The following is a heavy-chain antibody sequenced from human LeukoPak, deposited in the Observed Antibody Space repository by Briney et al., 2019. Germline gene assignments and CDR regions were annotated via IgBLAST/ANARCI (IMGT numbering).Heavy chain of an antibody. V-gene: IGHV3-74*01. CDR3: ARGTPSSSGWLYYGMDV. Sequence: GGSLRLSCAASGFSFRSYWMHWVRQAPGKGLVWVSRINTDGTNTGYADSVKGRFTISRDNSKNTLYLQMNSLRAEDTAVYYCARGTPSSSGWLYYGMDVWGQGTTVTVSS. CDR2: INTDGTNT. D-gene: IGHD6-19*01. CDR1: GFSFRSYW. J-gene: IGHJ6*02.